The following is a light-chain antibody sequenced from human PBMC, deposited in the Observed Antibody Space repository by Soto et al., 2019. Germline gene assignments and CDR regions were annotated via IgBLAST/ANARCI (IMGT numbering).Light chain of an antibody. Sequence: EIVLTQSPATVSLSPGERATLSCRASRSIGTYLAWYQQKPGQAPRLLIYDSSNRATGVPARFSGSGSGTDFTLTINSLEPEDFAIYYCQQRSNWLPLTFGGGTRVDI. J-gene: IGKJ4*01. V-gene: IGKV3-11*01. CDR2: DSS. CDR1: RSIGTY. CDR3: QQRSNWLPLT.